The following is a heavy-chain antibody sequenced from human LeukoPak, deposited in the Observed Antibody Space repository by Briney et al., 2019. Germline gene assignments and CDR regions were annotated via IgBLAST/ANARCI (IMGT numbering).Heavy chain of an antibody. J-gene: IGHJ2*01. Sequence: SETLSLTCTVSGGSISNFYWSWFRQPPGKGLEWIGYIYYSGSTNYNPSLKSRVTISVDTSKNQFSLKLSSVTAADTAVYYCARGYYWYFDLWGRGTLVTVSS. CDR1: GGSISNFY. V-gene: IGHV4-59*01. CDR2: IYYSGST. CDR3: ARGYYWYFDL.